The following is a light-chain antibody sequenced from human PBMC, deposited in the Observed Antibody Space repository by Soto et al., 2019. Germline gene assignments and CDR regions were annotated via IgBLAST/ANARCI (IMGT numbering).Light chain of an antibody. CDR1: QSLSSSY. J-gene: IGKJ2*01. CDR3: QQYDSSPVYT. CDR2: GAS. Sequence: EIVLTQSPGTLSLSPGERATLSCRASQSLSSSYLAWYQQKPGQAPRLLIYGASNRATGFSDRFSGSGSGTAFTLTISRLEPEDFAVYSCRCQQYDSSPVYTFGQGTKLEIK. V-gene: IGKV3-20*01.